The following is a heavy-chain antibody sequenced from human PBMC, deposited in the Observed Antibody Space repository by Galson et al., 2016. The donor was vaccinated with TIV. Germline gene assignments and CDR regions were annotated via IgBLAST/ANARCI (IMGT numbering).Heavy chain of an antibody. D-gene: IGHD7-27*01. V-gene: IGHV4-59*11. CDR3: ARDLNWGSGPRTSAFDI. Sequence: TLSLTCSVSGASIGSHYWNWIRQPPGKGLEWIGYIYYSGSTNYNPSLKSRVTISADTSKRQISLKLTSVSAADTAVYYCARDLNWGSGPRTSAFDIWGQGTMVTVSS. CDR1: GASIGSHY. CDR2: IYYSGST. J-gene: IGHJ3*02.